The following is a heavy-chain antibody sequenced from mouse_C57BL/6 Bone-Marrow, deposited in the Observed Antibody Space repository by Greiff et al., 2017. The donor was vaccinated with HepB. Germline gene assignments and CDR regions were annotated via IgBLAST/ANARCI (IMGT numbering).Heavy chain of an antibody. CDR3: ARRNYGSSYYAMDY. V-gene: IGHV5-6*02. CDR2: ISSGGSYT. J-gene: IGHJ4*01. CDR1: GFTFSSYG. Sequence: EVKLVESGGDLVKPGGSLKLSCAASGFTFSSYGMSWVRQTPDKRLEWVATISSGGSYTYYPDSVKGRFTIFRDNAKNTLYLQMSSLKSEDTAMYYCARRNYGSSYYAMDYWGQGTSVTVSS. D-gene: IGHD1-1*01.